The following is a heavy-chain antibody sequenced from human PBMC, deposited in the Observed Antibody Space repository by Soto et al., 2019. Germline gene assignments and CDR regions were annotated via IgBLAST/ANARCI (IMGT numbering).Heavy chain of an antibody. J-gene: IGHJ4*02. Sequence: PSETLSLTCSVSGGSVSSGYYSWNWIRQPPGKGLEWIGYINYSGVTHYNPSLKSRATISVDTSKNQFSLKVGSVTAADTALYYCARGRPEGLISPSDYWGQGTLVTVSS. CDR1: GGSVSSGYYS. V-gene: IGHV4-61*01. CDR3: ARGRPEGLISPSDY. CDR2: INYSGVT.